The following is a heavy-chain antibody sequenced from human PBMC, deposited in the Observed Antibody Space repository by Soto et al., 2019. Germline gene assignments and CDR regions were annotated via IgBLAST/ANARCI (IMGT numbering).Heavy chain of an antibody. CDR3: ARKPSRGYFNWLDP. J-gene: IGHJ5*02. CDR2: IYPGDFDT. Sequence: GESLKISCRVSGDSFTTYWIAWVRQMPGKGLEWMGIIYPGDFDTRYSPSFQGQVTISVDKSINTAYLQWNSLKASDSAMYYCARKPSRGYFNWLDPWGQGTLVTVSS. CDR1: GDSFTTYW. V-gene: IGHV5-51*01. D-gene: IGHD5-12*01.